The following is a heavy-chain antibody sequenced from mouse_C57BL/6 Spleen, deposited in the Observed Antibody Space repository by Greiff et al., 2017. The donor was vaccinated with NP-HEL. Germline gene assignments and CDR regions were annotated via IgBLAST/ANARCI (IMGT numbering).Heavy chain of an antibody. CDR1: GFTFSDYG. Sequence: EVHLVESGGGLVKPGGSLKLSCAASGFTFSDYGMHWVRQAPEKGLEWVAYISSGSSTIYYADTVKGRFTISRDNAKNTLFLQMTSLRSEDTAMYYCARNYYGSSYRFDYWGQGTTLTVSS. D-gene: IGHD1-1*01. CDR3: ARNYYGSSYRFDY. V-gene: IGHV5-17*01. J-gene: IGHJ2*01. CDR2: ISSGSSTI.